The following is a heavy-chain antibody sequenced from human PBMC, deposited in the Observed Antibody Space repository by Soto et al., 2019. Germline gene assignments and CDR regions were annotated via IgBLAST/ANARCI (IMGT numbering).Heavy chain of an antibody. CDR1: GFTFSSYA. J-gene: IGHJ4*02. CDR3: ARGPSSLTRFDY. D-gene: IGHD2-2*01. V-gene: IGHV3-30-3*01. Sequence: GGSLRLSCAASGFTFSSYAMHWVRQAPGKGLEWVAVISYDGSNKYYADSVKGRFTISRDNSKYTLYLQMNSLRADDTAVYYCARGPSSLTRFDYWGQGTLVTVSS. CDR2: ISYDGSNK.